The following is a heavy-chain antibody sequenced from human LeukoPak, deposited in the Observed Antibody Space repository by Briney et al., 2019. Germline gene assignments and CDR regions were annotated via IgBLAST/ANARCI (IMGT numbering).Heavy chain of an antibody. J-gene: IGHJ6*02. CDR3: AKESIVVVPAAIYGMDV. Sequence: GRSLRLSCAASGFTFSSYAMSWVRQAPGKGLEWVSAISGSGGSTYYADSVKGRFTISRDNSKNTLYLQMNSLRAEDTAVYYCAKESIVVVPAAIYGMDVWGQGTTVTVSS. CDR2: ISGSGGST. D-gene: IGHD2-2*02. V-gene: IGHV3-23*01. CDR1: GFTFSSYA.